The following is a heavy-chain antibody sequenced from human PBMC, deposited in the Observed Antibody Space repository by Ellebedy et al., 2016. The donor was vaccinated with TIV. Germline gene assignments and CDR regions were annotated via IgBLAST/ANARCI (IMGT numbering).Heavy chain of an antibody. D-gene: IGHD3-10*01. CDR3: AKELRYGSGRSFDY. V-gene: IGHV3-23*01. CDR1: GFTFSDYV. J-gene: IGHJ4*02. Sequence: GGSLRLSXVASGFTFSDYVMSWVRQAPGKGLEWVSSTRAGGDVTYFADSVKGRFTISRDNSKNTLYLQMDSLRAEDTAVYYCAKELRYGSGRSFDYWGQGTLVTVSS. CDR2: TRAGGDVT.